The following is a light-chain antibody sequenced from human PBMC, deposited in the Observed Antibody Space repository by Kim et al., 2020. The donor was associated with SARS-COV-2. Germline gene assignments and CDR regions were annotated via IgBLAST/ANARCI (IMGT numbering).Light chain of an antibody. CDR3: QSYDSSNQV. J-gene: IGLJ3*02. CDR2: EDT. Sequence: NFMLTQPHSASESPGKTVTISCTRSSGSIATNYVQWYQQRPGSSPSTVIYEDTQRPSGVPDRFSGSIDSSSNSASLTISGLKTEDEADYYCQSYDSSNQVFGGGTQLTVL. V-gene: IGLV6-57*01. CDR1: SGSIATNY.